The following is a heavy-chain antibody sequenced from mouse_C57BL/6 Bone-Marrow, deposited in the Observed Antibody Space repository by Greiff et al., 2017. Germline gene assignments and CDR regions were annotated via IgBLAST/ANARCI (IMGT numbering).Heavy chain of an antibody. J-gene: IGHJ4*01. CDR3: ARGVLRFYAMDY. D-gene: IGHD1-1*01. Sequence: EVQLQQSGPVLVKPGASVKMSCKASGYTFTDYYMNWVKQSHGKSLEWIGVINPYNGGTSYNQKFKGKATLTVDKSSSTAYMELNSLTSEDSAVYYCARGVLRFYAMDYWGQGTSVTVSS. V-gene: IGHV1-19*01. CDR1: GYTFTDYY. CDR2: INPYNGGT.